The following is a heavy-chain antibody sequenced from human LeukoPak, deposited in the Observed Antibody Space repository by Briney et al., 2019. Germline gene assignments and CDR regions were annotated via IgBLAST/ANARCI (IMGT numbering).Heavy chain of an antibody. V-gene: IGHV4-39*01. CDR3: ARHNDYYVVGGMDV. Sequence: SETLSLTCTVSGGSISSSSYYWGWIRQPPGKGLEWIGSIYYSGNTYYNPSLKSRVTISVDTSKNQFSLKLSSVTAADTAVYYCARHNDYYVVGGMDVWGQGTTVTVSS. D-gene: IGHD3-10*02. CDR2: IYYSGNT. J-gene: IGHJ6*02. CDR1: GGSISSSSYY.